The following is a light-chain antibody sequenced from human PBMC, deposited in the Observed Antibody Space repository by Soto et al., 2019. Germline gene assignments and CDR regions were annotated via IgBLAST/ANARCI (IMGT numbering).Light chain of an antibody. Sequence: EIVLTQSPGTLSLSPGERATLSCRASQSISSKSLAWYQQKPGQAPRLLIYGASSRDTGIPDRFIGSGSGTDFTLTISRLEPEDFAVYYCQQYGSSRWTFGQGTKVDI. CDR1: QSISSKS. V-gene: IGKV3-20*01. CDR2: GAS. J-gene: IGKJ1*01. CDR3: QQYGSSRWT.